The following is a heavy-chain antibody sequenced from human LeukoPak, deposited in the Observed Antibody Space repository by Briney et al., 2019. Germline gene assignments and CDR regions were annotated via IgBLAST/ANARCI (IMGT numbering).Heavy chain of an antibody. CDR3: TKTGGPWD. D-gene: IGHD7-27*01. V-gene: IGHV3-53*01. J-gene: IGHJ4*02. CDR1: GFTVSNSF. Sequence: GGSLRLSCAASGFTVSNSFMSWIRQAPGKGLEWVSVIYSDGTSYYADSVKARFSISRDNSKNSLYLQMNSLRVEDTAMYYCTKTGGPWDWGQGTLVTVSS. CDR2: IYSDGTS.